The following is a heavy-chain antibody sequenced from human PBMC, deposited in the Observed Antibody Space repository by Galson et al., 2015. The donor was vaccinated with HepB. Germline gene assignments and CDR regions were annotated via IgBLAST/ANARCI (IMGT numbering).Heavy chain of an antibody. Sequence: SLRLSCAASGFTFSSYSMNWVRQAPGKGLEWVSSISSSSSYIYYADSVKGRFTISRDNAKNSLYLQMNSLRAEDTAVYYCARDSVTTVSIDYWGQGTLVTVSS. V-gene: IGHV3-21*01. CDR2: ISSSSSYI. J-gene: IGHJ4*02. CDR3: ARDSVTTVSIDY. CDR1: GFTFSSYS. D-gene: IGHD4-17*01.